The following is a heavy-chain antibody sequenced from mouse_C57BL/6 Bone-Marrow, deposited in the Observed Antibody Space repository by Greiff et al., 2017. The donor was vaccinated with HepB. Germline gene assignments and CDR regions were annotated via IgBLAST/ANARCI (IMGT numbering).Heavy chain of an antibody. CDR1: GYTFTDYN. CDR2: INPNNGGT. J-gene: IGHJ2*01. V-gene: IGHV1-22*01. D-gene: IGHD1-1*01. CDR3: ARRGIYYYFFDY. Sequence: EVQLQESGPELVKPGASVKMSCKASGYTFTDYNMHWVKQSHGKSLEWIGYINPNNGGTSYNQKFKGKATLTVNKSSSTAYMELRSLTSEDSAVYYCARRGIYYYFFDYWGQGTTLTVSS.